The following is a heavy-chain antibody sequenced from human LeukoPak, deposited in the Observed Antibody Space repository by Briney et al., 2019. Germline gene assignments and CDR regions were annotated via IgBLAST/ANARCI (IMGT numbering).Heavy chain of an antibody. V-gene: IGHV3-7*01. D-gene: IGHD3-10*01. Sequence: PGGSLRLSCAASGFTFSSYWMSWVRQAPGKGLEWVANIKQDGSEKYYVDSVKGRFTISRDNAKNSLYLQMNSLRAEDTAVYYCARDRYYGSGSYFRFFDYWGQGTLVTVSS. CDR3: ARDRYYGSGSYFRFFDY. CDR2: IKQDGSEK. J-gene: IGHJ4*02. CDR1: GFTFSSYW.